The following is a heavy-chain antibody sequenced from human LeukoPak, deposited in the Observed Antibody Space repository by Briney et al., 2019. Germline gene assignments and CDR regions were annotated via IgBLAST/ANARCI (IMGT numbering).Heavy chain of an antibody. D-gene: IGHD1-26*01. V-gene: IGHV1-2*02. CDR1: GYTFTGYY. CDR3: AKEFVWVGACFDY. Sequence: GASVKVFCKASGYTFTGYYMHWVRQAPGQGLEWMGWINPNSGATKYAQKFQGRVTMTRDTSISTAYMELRRLRSDDTAVYYCAKEFVWVGACFDYWGQGTLVTVSS. CDR2: INPNSGAT. J-gene: IGHJ4*02.